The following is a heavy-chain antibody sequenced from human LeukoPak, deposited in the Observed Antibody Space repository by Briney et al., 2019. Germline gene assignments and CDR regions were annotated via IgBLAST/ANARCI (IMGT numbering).Heavy chain of an antibody. CDR3: ARRTTVTTTGDY. D-gene: IGHD4-17*01. V-gene: IGHV3-30-3*01. CDR2: ISYDGSNK. Sequence: GGPLRLSCGPCGFLLSIFPELELREARGGAVEGVAVISYDGSNKHYADSVEGRFTISRDNSKNTLYLQMNSLRAEDTAVYYCARRTTVTTTGDYWGQGTLVTVSS. J-gene: IGHJ4*02. CDR1: GFLLSIFP.